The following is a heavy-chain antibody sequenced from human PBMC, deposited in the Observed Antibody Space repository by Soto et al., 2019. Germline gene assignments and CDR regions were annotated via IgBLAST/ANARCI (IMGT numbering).Heavy chain of an antibody. J-gene: IGHJ5*02. V-gene: IGHV4-59*01. CDR3: ARYSSNSDWFDP. CDR1: GVSISNYY. CDR2: ILYTGSA. Sequence: SETLSLTCTVSGVSISNYYCSWIRQPPGNGLEWIGHILYTGSAKYNPSLKSRVTMSLDTSKNQFSLKLTSVTAADTAVYYCARYSSNSDWFDPWGQGTLVTVSS. D-gene: IGHD6-13*01.